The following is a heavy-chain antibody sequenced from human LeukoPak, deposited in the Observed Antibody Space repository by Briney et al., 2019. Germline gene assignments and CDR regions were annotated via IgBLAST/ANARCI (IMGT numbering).Heavy chain of an antibody. D-gene: IGHD5-18*01. J-gene: IGHJ4*02. Sequence: GGSLRLSCAASGFTFSSYSMNWVRQAPGKGLEWVSSISSSSRYIYYADSVKGRFTISRDNAKNSLYLQMNSLRAEDTAVYYCARVSVDTAMVTPSGFDYWGQGTLVTVSS. CDR1: GFTFSSYS. V-gene: IGHV3-21*01. CDR3: ARVSVDTAMVTPSGFDY. CDR2: ISSSSRYI.